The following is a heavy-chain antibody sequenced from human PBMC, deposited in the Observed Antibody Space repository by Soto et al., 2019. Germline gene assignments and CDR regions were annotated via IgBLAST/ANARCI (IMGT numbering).Heavy chain of an antibody. CDR2: ISSSSSTI. D-gene: IGHD6-6*01. CDR1: GFTFSRYS. Sequence: GGSLRLSCAASGFTFSRYSMNWGRQAPGKGLEWVSYISSSSSTIYYADSVKGRFTISRDNAKSSLYLQMNSLRDEDTAVYYCAREKASIAAETEAFDIWGQGTMVTVSS. CDR3: AREKASIAAETEAFDI. J-gene: IGHJ3*02. V-gene: IGHV3-48*02.